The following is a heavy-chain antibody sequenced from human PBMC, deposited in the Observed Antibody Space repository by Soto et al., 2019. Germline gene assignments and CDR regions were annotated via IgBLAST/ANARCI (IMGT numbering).Heavy chain of an antibody. V-gene: IGHV3-33*01. CDR1: GFTFSSYG. CDR3: ASPVSGGLWFNY. Sequence: QVQLVESGGGVVQPGRSLRLSCAASGFTFSSYGMHWVLQAPGKGLEWVAVIWYDGSNKYYADSVKGRFTISRDNSKNTLYLQMNSLRAEDTAVYYCASPVSGGLWFNYWGQGTLVTVSS. CDR2: IWYDGSNK. D-gene: IGHD5-18*01. J-gene: IGHJ4*02.